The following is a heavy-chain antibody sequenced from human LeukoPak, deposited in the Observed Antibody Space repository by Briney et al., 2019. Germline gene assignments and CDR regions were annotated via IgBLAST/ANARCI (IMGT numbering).Heavy chain of an antibody. CDR1: GYTFTSYA. V-gene: IGHV1-3*01. D-gene: IGHD3-3*01. CDR2: INAGNGNT. CDR3: ARGLGYYTPQAAAPPAWFDP. Sequence: GASVKVSCEASGYTFTSYAMHWVRQAPGQRLEWMGWINAGNGNTKYSQKFQGRVTITRDTSASTAFMELSSLRSEDTAVYYCARGLGYYTPQAAAPPAWFDPWGQGTLVTVSS. J-gene: IGHJ5*02.